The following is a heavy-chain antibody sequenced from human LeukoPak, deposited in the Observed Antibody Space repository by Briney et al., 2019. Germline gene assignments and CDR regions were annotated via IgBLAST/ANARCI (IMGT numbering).Heavy chain of an antibody. J-gene: IGHJ3*02. CDR3: ARDIRYYDILTGYPGDAFDI. D-gene: IGHD3-9*01. CDR1: GGTFSSYA. CDR2: IIPIFGTA. V-gene: IGHV1-69*13. Sequence: SVKVSCKASGGTFSSYAISWVRQAPGQGLEWMGGIIPIFGTANYAQKFQGRVTITADESTSTAYMELSSLRSEDTAVYYCARDIRYYDILTGYPGDAFDIWGQGTMVTVSS.